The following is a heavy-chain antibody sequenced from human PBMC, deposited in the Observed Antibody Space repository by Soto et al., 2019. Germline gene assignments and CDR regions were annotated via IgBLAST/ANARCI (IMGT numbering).Heavy chain of an antibody. CDR1: GGSISSYY. D-gene: IGHD3-22*01. CDR2: IYTSGST. Sequence: ETLSLTCTVSGGSISSYYWSWIRQPAGKGLEWIGRIYTSGSTNYNPSLKSRVTMSVDTSKNQFSLKLSSVTAADTAVYYCATSRGYYYDSSGFPMAFDIWGQGTMVTVSS. CDR3: ATSRGYYYDSSGFPMAFDI. J-gene: IGHJ3*02. V-gene: IGHV4-4*07.